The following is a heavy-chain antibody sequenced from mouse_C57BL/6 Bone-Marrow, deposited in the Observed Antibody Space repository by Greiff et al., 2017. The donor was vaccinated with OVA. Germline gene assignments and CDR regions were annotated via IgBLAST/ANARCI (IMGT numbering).Heavy chain of an antibody. V-gene: IGHV5-6*02. D-gene: IGHD2-5*01. CDR3: AREYSNYEGPFDY. CDR2: ISSGGSYT. Sequence: DVMLVESGGDLVKPGGSLKLSCAASGFTFSSYGMSWVRQTPDKRLEWVATISSGGSYTYYPDSVKGRFTISRDNAKNTLYLQMSSLKSEDTAMYYCAREYSNYEGPFDYWGQGTTLTVSS. J-gene: IGHJ2*01. CDR1: GFTFSSYG.